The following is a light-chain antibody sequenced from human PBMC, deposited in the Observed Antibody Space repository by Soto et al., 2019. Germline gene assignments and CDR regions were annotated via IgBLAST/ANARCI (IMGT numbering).Light chain of an antibody. CDR3: QQYGSSGT. V-gene: IGKV3-20*01. Sequence: EIVFSQSPVTLSLSNGERATLSFRASQSVSSYLAWYQQRPGQAPRLLIYGASSRATGIPDRFSGSGSGTDSTLTISRLEPEDFAVYYCQQYGSSGTFGQGTKVDIK. CDR2: GAS. J-gene: IGKJ1*01. CDR1: QSVSSY.